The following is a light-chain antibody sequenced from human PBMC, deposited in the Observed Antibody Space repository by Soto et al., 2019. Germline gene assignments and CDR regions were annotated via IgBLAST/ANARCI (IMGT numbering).Light chain of an antibody. J-gene: IGKJ1*01. V-gene: IGKV3-20*01. CDR1: QSISGTY. CDR2: SAS. Sequence: EIVLTQSPGTLSLSPEERATLSCRASQSISGTYLAWYQQKPGQSPRLLIYSASTRAPGIPDRFSGSGSGTDFTLTISRLEPEDFAVYYCQHYGSSPSTFGRGTKVDI. CDR3: QHYGSSPST.